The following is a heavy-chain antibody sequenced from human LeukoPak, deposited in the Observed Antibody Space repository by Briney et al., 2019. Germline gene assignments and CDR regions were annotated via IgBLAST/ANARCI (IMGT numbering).Heavy chain of an antibody. CDR3: ARAKVPAAPTMIVVVFDY. CDR1: GYTFTSYA. V-gene: IGHV7-4-1*02. D-gene: IGHD3-22*01. Sequence: ASVKVSCKASGYTFTSYAMNWVRQAPGQGLEWMGWINTNTGNPTYAQGFTGRFVFSLDTSVSTAYLQISSLKAEDTAVYYCARAKVPAAPTMIVVVFDYWGQGTLVTVSS. J-gene: IGHJ4*02. CDR2: INTNTGNP.